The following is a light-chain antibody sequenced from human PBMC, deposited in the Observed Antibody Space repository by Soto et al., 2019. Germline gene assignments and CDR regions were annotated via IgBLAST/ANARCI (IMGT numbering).Light chain of an antibody. CDR1: QGISNG. V-gene: IGKV1-12*01. CDR2: AAS. J-gene: IGKJ3*01. Sequence: IQMPQCPFILSASVGCRVNITCRASQGISNGLAWYQQKPGKAPKLLIYAASSLQSGVPSRFSGSGSGTDFTLTISSLQPEDFATYYCQQDNSFPFTFGQGTKVDIK. CDR3: QQDNSFPFT.